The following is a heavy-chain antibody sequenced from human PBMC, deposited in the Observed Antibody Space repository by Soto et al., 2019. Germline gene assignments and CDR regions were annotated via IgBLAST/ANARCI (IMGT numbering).Heavy chain of an antibody. V-gene: IGHV3-23*01. CDR1: GFTFSSYA. J-gene: IGHJ4*02. CDR3: AKSFFPGSRYSSGWYYFDY. D-gene: IGHD6-19*01. Sequence: EVQLLESGGGLVQPGGSLRLSCAASGFTFSSYAMSWVRQAPGKGLEWVSAISGSGGSTYYADSVKGRFTISRDNSKKTLYLQMNSLRAEDTAVYYCAKSFFPGSRYSSGWYYFDYWGQGTLVTVSS. CDR2: ISGSGGST.